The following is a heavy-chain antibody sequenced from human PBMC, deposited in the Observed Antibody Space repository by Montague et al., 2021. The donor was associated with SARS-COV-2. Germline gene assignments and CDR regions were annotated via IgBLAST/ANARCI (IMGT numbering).Heavy chain of an antibody. CDR2: IYYSGST. CDR3: LGELWYYYYGMDV. J-gene: IGHJ6*02. D-gene: IGHD3-10*01. CDR1: GGSISSSSYY. V-gene: IGHV4-39*01. Sequence: SETLSLTCTVSGGSISSSSYYWGWIRQPPGKGLEWIGSIYYSGSTYYNPSLKSRVTISVDTSKNQFSLKLSSVTAADTAVYRGLGELWYYYYGMDVWGQGTTVTVSS.